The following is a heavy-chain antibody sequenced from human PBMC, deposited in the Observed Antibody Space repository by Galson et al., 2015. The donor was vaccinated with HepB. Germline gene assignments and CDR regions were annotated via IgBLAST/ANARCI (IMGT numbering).Heavy chain of an antibody. D-gene: IGHD3-22*01. J-gene: IGHJ6*03. Sequence: SLRLSCAASGFTFSSYSMNWVRQAPGKGLEWVSYISSSSSTIYYADSVKGRFTISRDNSKNTLYLQMNSLRAEDTAVYYCARDSESHYYDSSGYYSYYYYYMDVWGKGTTVTVSS. V-gene: IGHV3-48*01. CDR1: GFTFSSYS. CDR2: ISSSSSTI. CDR3: ARDSESHYYDSSGYYSYYYYYMDV.